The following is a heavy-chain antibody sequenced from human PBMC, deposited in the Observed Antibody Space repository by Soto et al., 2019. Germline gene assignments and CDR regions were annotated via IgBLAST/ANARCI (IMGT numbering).Heavy chain of an antibody. Sequence: GGSLRLSCAASGFTFSNAWMNWVRQAPGKGLEWVGRIKSKTDGGTTDYAAPVKGRFTISRDDSKNTLYLQMNSLKTEETAVYYCTTNGPGIGDFWSGYPFDYWGQGTLVTVSS. J-gene: IGHJ4*02. CDR1: GFTFSNAW. CDR3: TTNGPGIGDFWSGYPFDY. V-gene: IGHV3-15*07. CDR2: IKSKTDGGTT. D-gene: IGHD3-3*01.